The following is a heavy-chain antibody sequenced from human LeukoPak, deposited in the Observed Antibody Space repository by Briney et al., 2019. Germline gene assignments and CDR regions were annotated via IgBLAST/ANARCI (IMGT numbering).Heavy chain of an antibody. CDR3: ARDQGYDFWSGYPFDY. CDR1: GFTSSNAW. Sequence: GGSLRLSCAASGFTSSNAWMNWVRQAPGKRLEWVSYISSSSSTIYYADSVKGRSTISRDNAKNSLYLQMNSLRAEDTAVYYCARDQGYDFWSGYPFDYWGQGTLVTVSS. J-gene: IGHJ4*02. CDR2: ISSSSSTI. V-gene: IGHV3-48*01. D-gene: IGHD3-3*01.